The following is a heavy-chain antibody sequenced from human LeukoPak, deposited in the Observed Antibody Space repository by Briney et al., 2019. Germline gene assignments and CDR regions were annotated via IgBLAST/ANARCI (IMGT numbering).Heavy chain of an antibody. D-gene: IGHD5-18*01. Sequence: TSETLSLTSTVSGGSISSSSYYWGWIRQPPVKGLEWIGSIYYSGSTYYNPSLKSRVTISVDTSKNQFSLKLSSVTAADTAVYYCATAGRHSYGFRVIRVFDYWGQGTLVTVSS. J-gene: IGHJ4*02. CDR1: GGSISSSSYY. CDR3: ATAGRHSYGFRVIRVFDY. CDR2: IYYSGST. V-gene: IGHV4-39*01.